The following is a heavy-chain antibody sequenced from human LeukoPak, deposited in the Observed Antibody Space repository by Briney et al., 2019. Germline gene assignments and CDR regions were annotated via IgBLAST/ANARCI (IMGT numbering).Heavy chain of an antibody. J-gene: IGHJ4*02. V-gene: IGHV1-2*02. CDR3: ARSEFLEWSMAPGFDY. D-gene: IGHD3-3*01. Sequence: ASVKVSCKASGYTFIDYYIHWVRQAPGQGLEWMGWIIPNSGGTNHAQKFQGRVTMTRDTSIRTASMELSRLNSDDTAMYYCARSEFLEWSMAPGFDYWGQGTLVTVSS. CDR1: GYTFIDYY. CDR2: IIPNSGGT.